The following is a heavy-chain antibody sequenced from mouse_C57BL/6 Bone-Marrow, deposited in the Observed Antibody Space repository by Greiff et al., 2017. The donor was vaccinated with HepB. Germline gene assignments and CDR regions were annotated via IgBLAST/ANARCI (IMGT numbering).Heavy chain of an antibody. CDR2: IYPRDGST. J-gene: IGHJ4*01. CDR1: GYTFTSYD. CDR3: ARESYYSNYEAMDY. Sequence: QVQLQQSGPELVKPGASVKLSCKASGYTFTSYDINWVKQRPGQGLEWIGWIYPRDGSTKYNEKFKGKAKLTVDTSSSTAYMELHSLTSEDSAVYFCARESYYSNYEAMDYWGQGTSVTVSS. D-gene: IGHD2-5*01. V-gene: IGHV1-85*01.